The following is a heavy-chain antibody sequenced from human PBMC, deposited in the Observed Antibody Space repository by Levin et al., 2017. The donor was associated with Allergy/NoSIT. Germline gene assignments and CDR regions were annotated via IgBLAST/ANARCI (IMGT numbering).Heavy chain of an antibody. D-gene: IGHD1-26*01. Sequence: ASVKVSCKGSGYSFTSYWIGWVRQMPGKGLEWMGIIYPGDSDTRYSPSFQGQVTISADKSISTAYLQWSSLKASDTAMYYCASRSGSYYVGAFDIWGQGTMVTVSS. CDR3: ASRSGSYYVGAFDI. V-gene: IGHV5-51*01. CDR1: GYSFTSYW. CDR2: IYPGDSDT. J-gene: IGHJ3*02.